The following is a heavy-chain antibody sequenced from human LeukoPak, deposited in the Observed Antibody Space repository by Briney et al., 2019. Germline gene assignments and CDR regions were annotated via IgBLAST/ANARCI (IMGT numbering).Heavy chain of an antibody. CDR3: VRGGIVGTTARVPLFDY. CDR1: AGYSSSYY. V-gene: IGHV4-59*01. Sequence: SETLPLTCTLSAGYSSSYYWSGVRHPTGKGLEGIGYIYFSGSTNHDPSLKSRVTMSVNTSKNQFSLKLSSLTAADTAVYYCVRGGIVGTTARVPLFDYWGQGTLVTVSS. J-gene: IGHJ4*02. D-gene: IGHD1-26*01. CDR2: IYFSGST.